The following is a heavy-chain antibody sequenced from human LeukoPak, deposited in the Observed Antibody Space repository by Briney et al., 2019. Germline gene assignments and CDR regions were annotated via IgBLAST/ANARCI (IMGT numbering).Heavy chain of an antibody. J-gene: IGHJ4*02. CDR2: IIPILGIA. CDR3: AREETRVVVIPYYFDY. Sequence: SVKVSCKASGGTFSSYAISWVRQAPGQGLEWMGRIIPILGIANYAQKFQGRVTITADKSTSTAYMELSSLRSEDTAVYYCAREETRVVVIPYYFDYWGQETLVSVSS. CDR1: GGTFSSYA. V-gene: IGHV1-69*04. D-gene: IGHD3-22*01.